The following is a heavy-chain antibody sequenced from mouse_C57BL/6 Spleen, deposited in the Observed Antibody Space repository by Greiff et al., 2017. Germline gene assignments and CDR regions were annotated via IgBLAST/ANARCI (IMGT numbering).Heavy chain of an antibody. V-gene: IGHV1-61*01. J-gene: IGHJ2*01. D-gene: IGHD2-2*01. CDR3: ARSGYGYDL. CDR2: IYPSDSET. Sequence: VQLQQPGAELVRPGSSVKLSCKASGYTFTSYWMDWVKQRPGQGLEWIGNIYPSDSETHYNQKFKDKATLTVDKSSRTAYMQLNSLTSEDSAVYHCARSGYGYDLWGKGTTLTVSS. CDR1: GYTFTSYW.